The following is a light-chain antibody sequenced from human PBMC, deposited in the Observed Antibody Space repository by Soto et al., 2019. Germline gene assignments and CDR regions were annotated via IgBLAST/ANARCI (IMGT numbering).Light chain of an antibody. V-gene: IGLV1-40*01. CDR1: SSNIGAGYD. CDR2: GNS. CDR3: QSYDSSLSGYV. J-gene: IGLJ1*01. Sequence: QAVVTQPPSVSGAPGQRVTISCTGSSSNIGAGYDVHWYQQLPGTAPKLLIYGNSNRPSGVPDRFSGSKSGTSVSLAITGXXXXXXXXXXCQSYDSSLSGYVFGTGTKLTV.